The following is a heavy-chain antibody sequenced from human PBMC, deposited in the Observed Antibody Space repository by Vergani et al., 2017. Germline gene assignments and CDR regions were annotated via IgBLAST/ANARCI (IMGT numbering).Heavy chain of an antibody. CDR3: ARGGGTGNRDYYEYMEV. D-gene: IGHD1-1*01. CDR1: GGSFSGYY. Sequence: QVQLQQWGAGLLKPSETLSLTCAVYGGSFSGYYWSWIRQPPGKGLEWIGEINHSGSTNYNPSRKSRVTISVDTSKNQFSLKVSSGTAADTAVYYCARGGGTGNRDYYEYMEVWGKGTTVTVSS. CDR2: INHSGST. J-gene: IGHJ6*03. V-gene: IGHV4-34*01.